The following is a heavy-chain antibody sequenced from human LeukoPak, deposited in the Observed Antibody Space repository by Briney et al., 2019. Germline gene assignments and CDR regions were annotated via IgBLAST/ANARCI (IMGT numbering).Heavy chain of an antibody. D-gene: IGHD5-18*01. CDR1: GFTFKNYA. CDR3: AKVRGGFTYGGYFDH. CDR2: ISGPGSTK. Sequence: GGSLRLSCAASGFTFKNYAMSWVRQAPGKGLVWVSTISGPGSTKYYADSVEGRFTISRDDSKNNLFLHMNSLRVEDTAVYYCAKVRGGFTYGGYFDHWGQGALVIVSS. V-gene: IGHV3-23*01. J-gene: IGHJ4*02.